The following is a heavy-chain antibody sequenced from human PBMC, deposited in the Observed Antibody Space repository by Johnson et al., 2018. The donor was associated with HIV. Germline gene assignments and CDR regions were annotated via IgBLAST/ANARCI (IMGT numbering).Heavy chain of an antibody. J-gene: IGHJ3*02. CDR2: IKSNTDGGTT. CDR3: TTDRGGSSDAFDI. V-gene: IGHV3-15*01. CDR1: GFRFSNAW. D-gene: IGHD3-10*01. Sequence: VQLVESGGGLVKPGDSLRLSCTASGFRFSNAWMSWVRQAPGKGLEWVGRIKSNTDGGTTDYAATVQGRFTIPRDDSKNTLYLQMNSLKTEDTAVYYCTTDRGGSSDAFDIWGQGTMVTVSS.